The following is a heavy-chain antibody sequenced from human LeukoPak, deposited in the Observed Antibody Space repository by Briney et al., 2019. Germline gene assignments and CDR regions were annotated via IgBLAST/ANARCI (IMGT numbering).Heavy chain of an antibody. CDR1: GGSISSSSSF. V-gene: IGHV4-39*01. J-gene: IGHJ4*02. CDR2: IYYSGST. Sequence: SETLSLTCTVSGGSISSSSSFWGWIRQPPGKGLEWIGTIYYSGSTYYNPSLKSRVTISVDTSKNQFSLKLSSMTAADTAMYYCARRWGIVGAPTDYWGQGTLDTVSS. D-gene: IGHD1-26*01. CDR3: ARRWGIVGAPTDY.